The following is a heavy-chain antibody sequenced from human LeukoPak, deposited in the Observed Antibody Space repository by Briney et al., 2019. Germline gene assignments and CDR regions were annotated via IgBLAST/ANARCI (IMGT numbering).Heavy chain of an antibody. V-gene: IGHV1-18*01. D-gene: IGHD6-13*01. CDR3: ARGVYAILGGLAAAGTIDY. Sequence: GASVKVSCKASGYTFTSYGISWVRQAPGQGPEWMGWISAYNGNTNYAQKLQGRVTMTTDTSTSTAYMELRSLRSDDTAVYYCARGVYAILGGLAAAGTIDYWGQGTLVTVSS. J-gene: IGHJ4*02. CDR1: GYTFTSYG. CDR2: ISAYNGNT.